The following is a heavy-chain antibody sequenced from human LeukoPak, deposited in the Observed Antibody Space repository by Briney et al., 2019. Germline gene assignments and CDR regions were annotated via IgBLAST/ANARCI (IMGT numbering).Heavy chain of an antibody. V-gene: IGHV3-48*01. D-gene: IGHD3-10*01. Sequence: AGGSLRLSCAASGFTFSTYVINWVRRAPGKGLEWISYITGSGNTRYYADSVKGRFTVSRDNAKNSLFLQMNSLRAEDTAVYYCARERYFGSGRASAMDVWGQGTTVTVSS. CDR3: ARERYFGSGRASAMDV. CDR1: GFTFSTYV. CDR2: ITGSGNTR. J-gene: IGHJ6*02.